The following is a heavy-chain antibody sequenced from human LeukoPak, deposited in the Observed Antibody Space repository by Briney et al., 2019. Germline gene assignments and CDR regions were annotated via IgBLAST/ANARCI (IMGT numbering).Heavy chain of an antibody. V-gene: IGHV4-59*12. Sequence: SETLSLTCTVSGDSMNSYWWSWIRQPPGKGLEWIAYIYYSGGTNYNPSLKGRVTISVDTSKNQFSLNLNSVTAADTAVYYCARTAAPGHFDYWGQGTLATVSS. CDR1: GDSMNSYW. CDR2: IYYSGGT. J-gene: IGHJ4*02. D-gene: IGHD6-13*01. CDR3: ARTAAPGHFDY.